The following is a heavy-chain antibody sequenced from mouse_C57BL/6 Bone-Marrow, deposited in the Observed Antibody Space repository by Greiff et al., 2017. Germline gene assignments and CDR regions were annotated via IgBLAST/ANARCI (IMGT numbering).Heavy chain of an antibody. V-gene: IGHV1-26*01. CDR1: GYTFTDYY. D-gene: IGHD1-1*01. CDR2: INPNNGGT. Sequence: VQLQQSGPELVKPGASVKISCKASGYTFTDYYMNWVKQSHGKSLEWIGDINPNNGGTSYNQKFKGKATLTVDKSSSTAYMELRSLTSEDSAVYYCARKTTVVATDWYFDVWGTGTTVTVSS. J-gene: IGHJ1*03. CDR3: ARKTTVVATDWYFDV.